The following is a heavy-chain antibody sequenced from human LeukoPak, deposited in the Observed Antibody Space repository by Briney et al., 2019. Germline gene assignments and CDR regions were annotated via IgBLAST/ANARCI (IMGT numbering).Heavy chain of an antibody. CDR2: INHSGST. D-gene: IGHD5-18*01. J-gene: IGHJ4*02. Sequence: SETLSLTCAVYGGSFSGYYWSWIRQPPGKGLEWIGEINHSGSTNYNPSLKSRVTISVDTSKNQFSLKLSSVTAADTAVYYCAIFGNTAMGIEYFDYWGQGTLVTVSS. CDR1: GGSFSGYY. V-gene: IGHV4-34*01. CDR3: AIFGNTAMGIEYFDY.